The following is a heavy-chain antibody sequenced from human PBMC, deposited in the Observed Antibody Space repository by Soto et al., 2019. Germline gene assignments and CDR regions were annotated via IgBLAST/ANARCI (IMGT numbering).Heavy chain of an antibody. CDR1: GGSISSGDHY. CDR3: ARDRDGYSSSSPFGYYYYGMDV. J-gene: IGHJ6*02. Sequence: SETLSLTCTVSGGSISSGDHYWSWIRQPPGKGLEWIGYIYYSGSTYYNPSLKSRVTISVDTSKNQFSLKLSSVTAADTAVYYCARDRDGYSSSSPFGYYYYGMDVWGQGTTVTVSS. CDR2: IYYSGST. D-gene: IGHD6-6*01. V-gene: IGHV4-30-4*01.